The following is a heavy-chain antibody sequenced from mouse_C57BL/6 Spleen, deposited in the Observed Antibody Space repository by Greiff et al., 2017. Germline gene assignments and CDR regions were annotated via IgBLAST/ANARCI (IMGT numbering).Heavy chain of an antibody. J-gene: IGHJ1*03. V-gene: IGHV5-17*01. CDR3: ARHDYYGSSHWYFDV. Sequence: EVKLMESGGGLVKPGGSLKLSCAASGFTFSDYGMHWVRQAPEKGLEWVAYISSGSSTIYYADTVKGRFTISRDNAKNTLFLQMTSLRSEDTAMYYCARHDYYGSSHWYFDVGGTGTTVTVSS. CDR2: ISSGSSTI. D-gene: IGHD1-1*01. CDR1: GFTFSDYG.